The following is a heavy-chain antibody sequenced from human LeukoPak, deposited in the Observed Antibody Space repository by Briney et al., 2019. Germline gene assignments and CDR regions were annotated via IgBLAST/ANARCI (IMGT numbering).Heavy chain of an antibody. CDR2: IYYSGST. Sequence: SETLSLTCTVSGGSISSYYWSWIRQPPGKGLEWIGNIYYSGSTNYNPSLKSRVTISVDTSKNQFSLKLSSVTAADTAVYYCTRGSIAYYYMDAWGKGTTVTISS. CDR1: GGSISSYY. J-gene: IGHJ6*03. D-gene: IGHD3-22*01. V-gene: IGHV4-59*01. CDR3: TRGSIAYYYMDA.